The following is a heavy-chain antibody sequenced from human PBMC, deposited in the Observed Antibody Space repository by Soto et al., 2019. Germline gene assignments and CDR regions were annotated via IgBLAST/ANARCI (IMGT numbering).Heavy chain of an antibody. J-gene: IGHJ4*02. CDR1: AFTFNNYA. CDR2: IGGSGRTT. Sequence: EGSLRLSCAASAFTFNNYAMSWVRQAPGKGLEWVSGIGGSGRTTYYADSVKGRFIISRDNSNNTLFLQMNSLRAEDTAVYYCAKSRYSDSSGDFYDYWGQGTPVTVSS. D-gene: IGHD3-22*01. V-gene: IGHV3-23*01. CDR3: AKSRYSDSSGDFYDY.